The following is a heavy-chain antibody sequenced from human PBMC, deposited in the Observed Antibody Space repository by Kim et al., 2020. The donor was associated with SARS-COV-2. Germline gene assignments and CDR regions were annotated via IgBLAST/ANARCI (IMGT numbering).Heavy chain of an antibody. CDR3: ARQRGNYGMDV. Sequence: YTNNSPSFQGHVTISADKSIPTAYLQWSSLKASDTAMYYCARQRGNYGMDVWGQGTTVTVSS. CDR2: YT. V-gene: IGHV5-10-1*01. D-gene: IGHD6-25*01. J-gene: IGHJ6*02.